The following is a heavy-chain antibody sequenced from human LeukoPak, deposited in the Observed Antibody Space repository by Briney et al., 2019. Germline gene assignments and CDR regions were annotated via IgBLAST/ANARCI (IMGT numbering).Heavy chain of an antibody. J-gene: IGHJ4*02. D-gene: IGHD3-16*02. Sequence: ASVTVSCKASGYTFTGYYMHWVRQAPGQGLEWMGWINPNSGGTNYAQKFQGRVTMTRDTSISTAYMELSRLRSDDTAVYYCARDAGYHDYVWGSYRYTDFWGQGTLVTVSS. CDR1: GYTFTGYY. V-gene: IGHV1-2*02. CDR3: ARDAGYHDYVWGSYRYTDF. CDR2: INPNSGGT.